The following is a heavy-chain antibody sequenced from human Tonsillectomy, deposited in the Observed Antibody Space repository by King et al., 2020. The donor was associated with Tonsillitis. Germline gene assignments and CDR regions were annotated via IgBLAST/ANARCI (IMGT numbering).Heavy chain of an antibody. CDR1: GFPLSSFW. Sequence: QLQESGGGLIQPGGSLRLSCAASGFPLSSFWMHWVRQAPGKGPVWVSRINSDGSSTTYADSVKGRFTISRDIAKNTLYLQMNSLRAEDTAVYYTVAANSCAYYWGQGTLVTVSS. V-gene: IGHV3-74*01. CDR3: VAANSCAYY. J-gene: IGHJ4*02. D-gene: IGHD5-18*01. CDR2: INSDGSST.